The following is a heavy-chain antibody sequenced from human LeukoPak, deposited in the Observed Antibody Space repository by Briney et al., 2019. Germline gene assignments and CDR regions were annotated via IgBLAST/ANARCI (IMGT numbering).Heavy chain of an antibody. Sequence: ASVKVSCKASGYTFTGYYIHWVRQAPGQGLEWMGWINPNNGGTNSAQKFQGRVTMTRDTSANTAYMELSRLRSDDTAVYYCGRGGGIAVAGARFDYWGQGTLVTVSS. D-gene: IGHD6-13*01. J-gene: IGHJ4*02. CDR1: GYTFTGYY. CDR3: GRGGGIAVAGARFDY. CDR2: INPNNGGT. V-gene: IGHV1-2*02.